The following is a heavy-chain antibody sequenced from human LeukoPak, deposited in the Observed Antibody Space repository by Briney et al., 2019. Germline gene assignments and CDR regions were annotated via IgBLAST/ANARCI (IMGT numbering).Heavy chain of an antibody. CDR1: GFTFSSYS. D-gene: IGHD3-10*01. V-gene: IGHV3-21*01. CDR3: AREGPMVRGVPFDY. J-gene: IGHJ4*02. CDR2: ISSSSSYI. Sequence: GGSLRLSCAASGFTFSSYSMNWVRQAPGKGLEWVSSISSSSSYIYYADSVKGRFTISRDNAKNSLYLQMNSLRAEDTAVYYCAREGPMVRGVPFDYWGQGTLVTVSS.